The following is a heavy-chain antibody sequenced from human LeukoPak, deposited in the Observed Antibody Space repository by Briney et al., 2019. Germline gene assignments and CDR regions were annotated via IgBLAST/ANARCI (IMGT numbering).Heavy chain of an antibody. D-gene: IGHD2-15*01. CDR2: INPNSGDT. CDR1: GYTFTDYY. CDR3: AREWGYCSGGNCQIHWFDP. Sequence: GASVKVSCKASGYTFTDYYFHWVRQAPGQGLEWMGWINPNSGDTNYAQKFQDRVTMTRDTSISTAYMELRRLRSDDTALYYCAREWGYCSGGNCQIHWFDPWGQGTLVTVSS. V-gene: IGHV1-2*02. J-gene: IGHJ5*02.